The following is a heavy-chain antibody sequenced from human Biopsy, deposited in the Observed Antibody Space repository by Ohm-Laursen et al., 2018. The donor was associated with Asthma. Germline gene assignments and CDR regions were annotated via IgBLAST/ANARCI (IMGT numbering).Heavy chain of an antibody. CDR2: IKQDGSEK. Sequence: SLRLSCAASGFTFSNAWMSWVRQAPGKGLEWVANIKQDGSEKYYVDSVKGRFTISRDNAKNSLYLQMNSLRAEDTAVYYCARDSAEWELLRYYYYGMDVWGQGTTVTVSS. CDR1: GFTFSNAW. V-gene: IGHV3-7*01. D-gene: IGHD1-26*01. CDR3: ARDSAEWELLRYYYYGMDV. J-gene: IGHJ6*02.